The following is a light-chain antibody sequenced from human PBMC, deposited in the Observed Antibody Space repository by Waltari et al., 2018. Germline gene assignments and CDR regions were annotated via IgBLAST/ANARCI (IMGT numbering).Light chain of an antibody. J-gene: IGKJ1*01. CDR2: PSS. Sequence: IVLTQSPATLSLSPGERATLSCRASESVASNLAWYQQRPGQAPRLLIFPSSTWATGIPAKFSGSGSGTEFTLTISSLQSEDFAVYYCQQYNNWPPSTFGQGTKVEIK. V-gene: IGKV3-15*01. CDR3: QQYNNWPPST. CDR1: ESVASN.